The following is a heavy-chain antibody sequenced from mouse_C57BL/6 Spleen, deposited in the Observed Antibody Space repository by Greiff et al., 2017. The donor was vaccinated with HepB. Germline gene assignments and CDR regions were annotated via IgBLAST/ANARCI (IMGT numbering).Heavy chain of an antibody. V-gene: IGHV1-69*01. CDR2: IDPSDSYT. CDR3: ARSRGSSSYYYAMDY. CDR1: GYTFTSYW. D-gene: IGHD1-1*01. J-gene: IGHJ4*01. Sequence: QVQLQQPGAELVMPGASVKLSCKASGYTFTSYWMHWVKQRPGQGLEWIGEIDPSDSYTNYNQKFKGKSTLTVDKSSSTAYMQLSSLTSEDSAVYYCARSRGSSSYYYAMDYWGQGTSVTVSS.